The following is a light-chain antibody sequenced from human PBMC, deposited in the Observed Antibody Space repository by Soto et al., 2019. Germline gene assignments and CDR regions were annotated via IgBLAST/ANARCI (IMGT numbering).Light chain of an antibody. J-gene: IGLJ2*01. Sequence: QSALTQPPSASGSPGQSVTISCTGSSSDVGGYNYVSWYQQHPGKAPKLMIYDVSKRPSGVPDRFSGSKSGNTASLTVSGFQAEDEADYYCSSYAGSNIVVFAGGTKLT. CDR3: SSYAGSNIVV. V-gene: IGLV2-8*01. CDR1: SSDVGGYNY. CDR2: DVS.